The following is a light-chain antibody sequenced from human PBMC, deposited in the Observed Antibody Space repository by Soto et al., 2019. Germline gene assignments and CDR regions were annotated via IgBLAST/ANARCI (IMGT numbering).Light chain of an antibody. J-gene: IGKJ4*01. CDR1: QSISSY. Sequence: DLPMTQSPSSLSASVGDRVTITCRASQSISSYLNWYQQKPGKAPKLLIYAASSLQSGVPSRFSGSGSGTDITVTITSLHTKDFATYYGHHSYSTPLTFGGGTMVEIK. V-gene: IGKV1-39*01. CDR2: AAS. CDR3: HHSYSTPLT.